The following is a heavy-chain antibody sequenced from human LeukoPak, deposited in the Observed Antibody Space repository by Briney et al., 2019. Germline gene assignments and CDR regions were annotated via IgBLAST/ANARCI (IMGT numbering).Heavy chain of an antibody. Sequence: GGSLRLSCSASGFTFRNYAMHWVRQAPGKGLEYVSVISSNGGSTYFADSVKGRFTIPRDNSKNTVYLQMSSLRAEDTAVYYCVKDGADFGENGWFDPWGQGTLVTVSS. V-gene: IGHV3-64D*09. D-gene: IGHD3-10*01. CDR3: VKDGADFGENGWFDP. CDR2: ISSNGGST. J-gene: IGHJ5*02. CDR1: GFTFRNYA.